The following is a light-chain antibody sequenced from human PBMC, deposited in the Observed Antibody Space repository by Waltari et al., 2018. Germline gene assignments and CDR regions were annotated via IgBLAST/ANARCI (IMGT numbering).Light chain of an antibody. CDR2: CGS. J-gene: IGKJ5*01. CDR1: QSLLYNSNNKNY. CDR3: QQYYSTFPIT. V-gene: IGKV4-1*01. Sequence: DIVMTQSPDSLAVSLGERATINCKSSQSLLYNSNNKNYLAWYQKKLGQPPKLLIYCGSTRESGVPDRFSGSGSGTDFTLTISSLQAEDVAVYYCQQYYSTFPITFGQGTRLEIK.